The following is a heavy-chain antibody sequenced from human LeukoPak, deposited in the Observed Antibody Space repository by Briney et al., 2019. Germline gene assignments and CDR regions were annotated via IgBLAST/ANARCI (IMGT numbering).Heavy chain of an antibody. CDR3: ARGYYDSSGSYYFDY. CDR2: IYYSGST. CDR1: GGSISSSSYY. J-gene: IGHJ4*02. Sequence: SETLSLTCTVSGGSISSSSYYWGWIRQPPGKGLEWIGSIYYSGSTYYNPSLKSRVTISVDTSKNQFSLKLSSVTAADAAVYYCARGYYDSSGSYYFDYWGQGTLVTVSS. V-gene: IGHV4-39*07. D-gene: IGHD3-22*01.